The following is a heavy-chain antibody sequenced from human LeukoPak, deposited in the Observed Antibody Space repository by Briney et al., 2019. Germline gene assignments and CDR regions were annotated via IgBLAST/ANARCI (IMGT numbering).Heavy chain of an antibody. Sequence: SETLSLTCTVSGGSLISYYWSWIRQPPGKGLEWIGYIYYSGSTNYNSSLKSRVTISVDTSKNQFSLKLSSVTAADTAVYYCARTLEGYDSSAYHTDYWGQGTLVTVSS. V-gene: IGHV4-59*08. CDR1: GGSLISYY. CDR2: IYYSGST. CDR3: ARTLEGYDSSAYHTDY. J-gene: IGHJ4*02. D-gene: IGHD3-22*01.